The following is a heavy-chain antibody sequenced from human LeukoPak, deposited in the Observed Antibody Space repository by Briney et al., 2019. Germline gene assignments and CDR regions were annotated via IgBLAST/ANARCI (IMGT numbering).Heavy chain of an antibody. J-gene: IGHJ6*03. D-gene: IGHD1-26*01. CDR2: IYYSGSA. Sequence: PSETLSLTCTVSGGSISSYYWSWIRQPPGKGLEWIGYIYYSGSANYHPSLKSRVTISVDTSKNQFSLKMRSVTAADTAVYYCARAIIYSGNYYYYMDVWGKGTTVTVSS. CDR3: ARAIIYSGNYYYYMDV. CDR1: GGSISSYY. V-gene: IGHV4-59*12.